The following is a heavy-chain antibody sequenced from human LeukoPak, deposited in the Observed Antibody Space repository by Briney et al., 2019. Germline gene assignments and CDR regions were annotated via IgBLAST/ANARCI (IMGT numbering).Heavy chain of an antibody. V-gene: IGHV3-64*01. CDR2: ISSNGGST. D-gene: IGHD1-26*01. CDR3: AKDASGSICYFDY. CDR1: GFTFSSYA. Sequence: GGSLRLSCAASGFTFSSYAMHWVRQAPGKGLEYVSAISSNGGSTYYANSVKGRFTISRDNSKNTLYLQMGSLRAEDMAVYYCAKDASGSICYFDYWGQGTLVTVSS. J-gene: IGHJ4*02.